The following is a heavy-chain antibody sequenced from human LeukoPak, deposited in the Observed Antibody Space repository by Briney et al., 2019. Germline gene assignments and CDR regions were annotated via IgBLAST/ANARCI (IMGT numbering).Heavy chain of an antibody. D-gene: IGHD3-22*01. J-gene: IGHJ4*02. CDR3: ARDEGDDSSGYYYVN. CDR2: IYYSGST. V-gene: IGHV4-59*12. CDR1: GGSITSYY. Sequence: SETLSLTCTVSGGSITSYYWSWIRQPPGKGLEWIGYIYYSGSTNYNPSLKSRVTISVDTSKNQFSLKLSSVTAADTAVNYCARDEGDDSSGYYYVNWGQGTLVTVSS.